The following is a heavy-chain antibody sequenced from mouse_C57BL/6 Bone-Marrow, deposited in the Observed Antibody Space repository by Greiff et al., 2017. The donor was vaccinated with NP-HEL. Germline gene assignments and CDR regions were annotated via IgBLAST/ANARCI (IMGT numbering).Heavy chain of an antibody. CDR2: IDPENGDT. J-gene: IGHJ2*01. Sequence: VQLQQSGAELVRPGASVKLSCTASGFNIKDDYMHWVKQRPEQGLEWIGWIDPENGDTEYASKFQGKATIPADTSSNTAYLQLSSLTSEDTAVYYCTGAQAPYWGQGTTLTVSS. CDR1: GFNIKDDY. CDR3: TGAQAPY. D-gene: IGHD3-2*02. V-gene: IGHV14-4*01.